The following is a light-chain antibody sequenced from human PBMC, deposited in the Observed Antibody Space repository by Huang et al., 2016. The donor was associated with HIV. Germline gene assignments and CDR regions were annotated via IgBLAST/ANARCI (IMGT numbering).Light chain of an antibody. CDR3: QQYNDFRST. J-gene: IGKJ3*01. V-gene: IGKV3-15*01. CDR1: QIVSRH. Sequence: ETVMTQSPVTLSVSPGDRASLSCRSSQIVSRHLAGYQQKPGQAPRLLIYAASTRATGVPARFSGSGAGTEFTLNISTLQSEDSAVYYCQQYNDFRSTFGPGTRVEIK. CDR2: AAS.